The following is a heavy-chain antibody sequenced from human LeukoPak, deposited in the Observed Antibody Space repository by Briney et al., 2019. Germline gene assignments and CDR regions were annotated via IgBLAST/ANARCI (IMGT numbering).Heavy chain of an antibody. D-gene: IGHD3-10*01. CDR1: GYTFTGYY. CDR2: INPNSGGT. Sequence: GASVKVSCKASGYTFTGYYMHWVRQAPGQGLEWMGWINPNSGGTNYAQKFQGWVTMTRDTSISTAYMELSRLRSDDTAVYYCARDRSYYGSGSYTYYYYGMDVWGQGTTVTVSS. J-gene: IGHJ6*02. CDR3: ARDRSYYGSGSYTYYYYGMDV. V-gene: IGHV1-2*04.